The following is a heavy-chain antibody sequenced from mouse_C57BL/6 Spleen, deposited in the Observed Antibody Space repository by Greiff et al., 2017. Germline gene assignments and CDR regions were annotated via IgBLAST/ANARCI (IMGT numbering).Heavy chain of an antibody. D-gene: IGHD1-1*01. J-gene: IGHJ1*03. V-gene: IGHV14-2*01. Sequence: VQLKESGAELVKPGASVKLSCTASGFNIKDYYMHWVKQRTEQGLEWIGRIYPGDGETKSAQKFQGKATITADTSSNAASLQLSSLTSEYTAVYYGSRGGSCPFWYFDVWGTGTTLTVSS. CDR3: SRGGSCPFWYFDV. CDR1: GFNIKDYY. CDR2: IYPGDGET.